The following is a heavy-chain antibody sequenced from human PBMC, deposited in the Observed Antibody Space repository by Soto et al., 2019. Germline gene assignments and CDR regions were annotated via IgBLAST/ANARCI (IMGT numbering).Heavy chain of an antibody. CDR1: GGSVNSGSYY. Sequence: QVQLQESGPGLVKPSETLSLTCTVSGGSVNSGSYYWNWIRQAPGKGLEWGGFIFYSGHTNYSPSLRSRVTISLDTSKNQFSLVLASVTAADTAVYYCARRLAGSPRFLDYWGQGLLVTVSS. V-gene: IGHV4-61*01. CDR3: ARRLAGSPRFLDY. J-gene: IGHJ4*02. D-gene: IGHD3-3*01. CDR2: IFYSGHT.